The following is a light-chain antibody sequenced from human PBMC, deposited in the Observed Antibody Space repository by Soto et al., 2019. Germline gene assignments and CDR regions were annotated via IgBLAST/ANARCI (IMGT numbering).Light chain of an antibody. V-gene: IGKV3-15*01. CDR2: LAS. Sequence: EIVMTQSPATLSVSPGERATLSCRASQDIKSHLAWYQQKPGQAPRLLISLASTRATGFPSRFSGSGSGTEFTLTISSLQSEDSAVYYCHHYNNWPYTFGPGTKLAIK. J-gene: IGKJ2*01. CDR1: QDIKSH. CDR3: HHYNNWPYT.